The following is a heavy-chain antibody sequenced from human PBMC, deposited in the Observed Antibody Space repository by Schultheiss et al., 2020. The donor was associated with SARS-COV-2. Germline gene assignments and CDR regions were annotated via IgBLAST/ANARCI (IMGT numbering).Heavy chain of an antibody. CDR1: GGSISSGGYY. D-gene: IGHD4-17*01. V-gene: IGHV4-61*02. J-gene: IGHJ6*02. CDR3: ARGPDYGDYGV. Sequence: SQTLSLTCTVSGGSISSGGYYWSWIRQPAGMGLEWIGRISADEIINYNPSLESRATLSVDTSKDQFSLKLSSVTAADTAVYYCARGPDYGDYGVWGQGTTVTVS. CDR2: ISADEII.